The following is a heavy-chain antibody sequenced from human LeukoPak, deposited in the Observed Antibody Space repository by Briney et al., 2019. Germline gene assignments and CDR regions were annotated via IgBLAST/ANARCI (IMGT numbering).Heavy chain of an antibody. CDR2: INHSGST. Sequence: KTSETLSLTCTVSGGSISSYYWSWIRQPPGKGLEWIGEINHSGSTNYNPSLKSRVTISVDTSKNQFSLKLSSVTAADTAVYYCARVGGNWSYNWFDPWGQGTLVTVTS. CDR3: ARVGGNWSYNWFDP. CDR1: GGSISSYY. J-gene: IGHJ5*02. V-gene: IGHV4-34*01. D-gene: IGHD1-1*01.